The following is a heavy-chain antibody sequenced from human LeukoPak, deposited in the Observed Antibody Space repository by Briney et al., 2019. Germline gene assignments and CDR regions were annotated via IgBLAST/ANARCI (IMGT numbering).Heavy chain of an antibody. J-gene: IGHJ4*02. D-gene: IGHD2-8*02. CDR1: GFTFSSYA. Sequence: GGSLRLSCAASGFTFSSYAMHRVRQAPGKGLEWVAAISNDGNINYYADSVKGRFTVSRDNSKDTLYLQMNSLRDEDTADYYCARDRTVLAVSATYYWGQGTLVTVSS. CDR3: ARDRTVLAVSATYY. CDR2: ISNDGNIN. V-gene: IGHV3-30*14.